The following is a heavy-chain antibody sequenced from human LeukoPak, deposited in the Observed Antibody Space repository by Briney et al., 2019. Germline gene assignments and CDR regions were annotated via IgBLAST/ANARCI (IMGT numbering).Heavy chain of an antibody. D-gene: IGHD6-19*01. Sequence: GGSLRLSCAASGFLVSSNYMSWVRQAPGKGLEWVSVIYSGGSTYYADSAKGRFTISRDNSKNTLYLQMNSLRAEDTAVYYCARDPAGYSSGWYYFDYWGQGTLVTVSS. CDR1: GFLVSSNY. J-gene: IGHJ4*02. CDR3: ARDPAGYSSGWYYFDY. CDR2: IYSGGST. V-gene: IGHV3-66*01.